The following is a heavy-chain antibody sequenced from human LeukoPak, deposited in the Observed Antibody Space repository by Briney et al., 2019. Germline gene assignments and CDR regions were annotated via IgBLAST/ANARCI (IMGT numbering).Heavy chain of an antibody. CDR3: ARGYVGATYYYYYMDV. D-gene: IGHD1-26*01. CDR2: IIPIFGTA. CDR1: GGTFSSYA. V-gene: IGHV1-69*05. J-gene: IGHJ6*03. Sequence: SVKVSCKASGGTFSSYAISWVRQAPGQGLEWMGGIIPIFGTANYAQKFQGRVTITTDESTSTAYMELSSLRSEDTAVYYCARGYVGATYYYYYMDVWGKGTTVTVSS.